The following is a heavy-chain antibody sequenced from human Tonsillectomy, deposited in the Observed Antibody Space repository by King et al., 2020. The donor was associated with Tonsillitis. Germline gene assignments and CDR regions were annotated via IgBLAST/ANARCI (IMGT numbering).Heavy chain of an antibody. Sequence: VQLVESGGGLVQPGGSLRLSCAASGFTFSSYAMSWVRQAPGKGLEWGSVIYSGGSSTYYADSVKGRFPISRDNSKNTLYLQMNSLRAEDTAVYYCAKDLSQGYESSGYPGYFDYWGQGALVTVSS. D-gene: IGHD3-22*01. J-gene: IGHJ4*02. CDR2: IYSGGSST. CDR3: AKDLSQGYESSGYPGYFDY. CDR1: GFTFSSYA. V-gene: IGHV3-23*03.